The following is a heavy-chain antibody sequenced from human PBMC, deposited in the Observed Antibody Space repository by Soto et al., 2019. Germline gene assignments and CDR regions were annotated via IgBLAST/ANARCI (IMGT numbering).Heavy chain of an antibody. CDR3: ASGGNWFDP. CDR2: IYHSGST. V-gene: IGHV4-4*02. D-gene: IGHD3-16*01. CDR1: GGSISSSNW. J-gene: IGHJ5*02. Sequence: QVQLQESGPGLVKPSGTLSLTCAVSGGSISSSNWWSWVRQPPGKGLEWIGEIYHSGSTNYNPSLERRFTLAVDKSKNQCSLKLSSVTAAATAVYYCASGGNWFDPWGQGTLVTVSS.